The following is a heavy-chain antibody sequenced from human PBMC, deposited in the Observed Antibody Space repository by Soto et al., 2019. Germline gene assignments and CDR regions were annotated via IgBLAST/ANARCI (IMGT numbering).Heavy chain of an antibody. Sequence: ASVKVSCKASGYTFTSYGISWVRQAPGQGLEWMGWISAYNGNSNYAQKLQGRVTMTTDTSTSTAYMELRSLRSDDTAVYYCVMSIAASIQHWGQGTLVTVSS. D-gene: IGHD6-6*01. V-gene: IGHV1-18*01. J-gene: IGHJ1*01. CDR1: GYTFTSYG. CDR3: VMSIAASIQH. CDR2: ISAYNGNS.